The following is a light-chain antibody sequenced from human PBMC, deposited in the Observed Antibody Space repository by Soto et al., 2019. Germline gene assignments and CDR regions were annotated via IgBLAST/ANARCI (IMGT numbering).Light chain of an antibody. CDR1: SGYSNYN. V-gene: IGLV9-49*01. Sequence: QSALTQPPSASASLGASVTLTCTLNSGYSNYNVDWYQQRPGKGPRFVMRVGTGGIVGSKGDGIPDRFSVLGSGLNRYLTIKNIQEEDESDYYCGADHGSGSNFVYVFGTGTKLTVL. CDR3: GADHGSGSNFVYV. J-gene: IGLJ1*01. CDR2: VGTGGIVG.